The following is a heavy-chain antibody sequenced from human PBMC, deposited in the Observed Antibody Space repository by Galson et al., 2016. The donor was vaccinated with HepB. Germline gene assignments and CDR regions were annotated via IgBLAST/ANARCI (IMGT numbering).Heavy chain of an antibody. V-gene: IGHV6-1*01. CDR3: ARDPSGGETIYDF. Sequence: CAISGDSVSSDTAAWNWIRQSPSRGLEWLGRTYYRSKWYNDYAVPVKSRIIIDPDTSKNQFSLQLSSVTPEDSAVYYCARDPSGGETIYDFWGQGTRVTVSS. CDR1: GDSVSSDTAA. J-gene: IGHJ4*02. D-gene: IGHD3-16*01. CDR2: TYYRSKWYN.